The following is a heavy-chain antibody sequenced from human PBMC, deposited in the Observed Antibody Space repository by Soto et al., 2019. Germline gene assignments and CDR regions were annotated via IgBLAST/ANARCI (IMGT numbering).Heavy chain of an antibody. J-gene: IGHJ4*02. D-gene: IGHD3-3*01. CDR1: EGTLNIYA. CDR3: ARGPYYDLWNGYSCFEH. V-gene: IGHV1-69*01. Sequence: QVQLVQTGAEVKKPGSSVKVSCKASEGTLNIYAFSWVRQAPGQGLQWMGGIIPVFGTPSYAQKFRGRATITADESTSTAHMELSSVRSEDTAVYYCARGPYYDLWNGYSCFEHWGQETLVTVSS. CDR2: IIPVFGTP.